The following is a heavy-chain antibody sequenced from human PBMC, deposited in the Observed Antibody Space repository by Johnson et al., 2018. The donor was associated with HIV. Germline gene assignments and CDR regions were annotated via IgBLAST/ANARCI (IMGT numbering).Heavy chain of an antibody. CDR1: GIIFSHYG. CDR3: ARGSRYTHDNDDVYLLHAFDI. V-gene: IGHV3-30*03. Sequence: VQLVESGGGVVQPGRSLRLSCAVSGIIFSHYGMHWVRQAPGKGMEWVALISYDGTKPYYVDSVKARFTISRDSSKNTLYLQVNSLRAEDTAVYYCARGSRYTHDNDDVYLLHAFDIWGQGTMVTVSS. D-gene: IGHD3-16*01. CDR2: ISYDGTKP. J-gene: IGHJ3*02.